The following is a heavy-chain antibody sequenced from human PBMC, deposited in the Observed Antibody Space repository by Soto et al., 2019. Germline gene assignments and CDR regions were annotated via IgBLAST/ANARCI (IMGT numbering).Heavy chain of an antibody. CDR3: ARAQNYYPIDY. Sequence: QVQLQESGPGLVKPSQTLSLTCTVSGGSISSGGYYWSWIRQHPGKGLEWIGYIYYSGSTYYNPSLKSRLTISVDTSKNQFSLQLSSVTAADTAVYYCARAQNYYPIDYWGQGTLVTVSS. J-gene: IGHJ4*02. V-gene: IGHV4-31*03. CDR1: GGSISSGGYY. CDR2: IYYSGST. D-gene: IGHD1-26*01.